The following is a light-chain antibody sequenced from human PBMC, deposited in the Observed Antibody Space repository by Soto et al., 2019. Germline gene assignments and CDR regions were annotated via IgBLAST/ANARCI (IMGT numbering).Light chain of an antibody. V-gene: IGKV1-33*01. CDR1: HDIKKY. CDR2: DAS. J-gene: IGKJ3*01. CDR3: QQYDNRPFT. Sequence: DIQITQSPSSLSPSVLERFSITCQASHDIKKYLNWYQLKPGKAPNLLIYDASKSQFGVPSRFSGSGSGTDFTFTISSLQPEDNATYYCQQYDNRPFTFGPGTKVDIK.